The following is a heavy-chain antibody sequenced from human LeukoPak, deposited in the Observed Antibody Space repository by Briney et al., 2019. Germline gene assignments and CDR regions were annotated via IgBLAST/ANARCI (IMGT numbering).Heavy chain of an antibody. D-gene: IGHD1-26*01. CDR3: AREPRPVGATSFGYYFDY. Sequence: GASVKVSCKASGYTFTSHYIHWVRQAPGQGLEWMGIINPSGGTTVYAQNFQGRVIMTRDTSTSTVHMDLSSLRSEDAAVYYCAREPRPVGATSFGYYFDYWGQGTLVTVSS. CDR1: GYTFTSHY. J-gene: IGHJ4*02. V-gene: IGHV1-46*01. CDR2: INPSGGTT.